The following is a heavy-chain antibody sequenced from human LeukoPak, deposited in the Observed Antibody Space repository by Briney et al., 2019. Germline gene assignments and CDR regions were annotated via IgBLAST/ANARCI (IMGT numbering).Heavy chain of an antibody. CDR1: GGAISSSY. CDR3: AREGAAAELLPFSY. Sequence: SETLSLTCTVSGGAISSSYWSWIRQPPGKGLEWIGYIYYSGSTNYNPSLKSRVTISVDTSKNQFSLKLSSVTAADTAVYYCAREGAAAELLPFSYWGQGTLVTVSS. V-gene: IGHV4-59*12. CDR2: IYYSGST. J-gene: IGHJ4*02. D-gene: IGHD6-13*01.